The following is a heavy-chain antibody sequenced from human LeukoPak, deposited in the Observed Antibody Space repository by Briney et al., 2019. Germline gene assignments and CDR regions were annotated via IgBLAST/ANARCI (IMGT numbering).Heavy chain of an antibody. V-gene: IGHV4-34*01. D-gene: IGHD5-18*01. CDR1: GGSFSDYY. CDR3: ARDPHTGDFDY. CDR2: MHHSGNT. Sequence: SETLSLTCAVYGGSFSDYYWGWIRQPPGKGLEWIARMHHSGNTYYNPSLRSRVTISLDTSKNQFSLKLNSVTAADTAVYYCARDPHTGDFDYWGQGTLVTVSS. J-gene: IGHJ4*02.